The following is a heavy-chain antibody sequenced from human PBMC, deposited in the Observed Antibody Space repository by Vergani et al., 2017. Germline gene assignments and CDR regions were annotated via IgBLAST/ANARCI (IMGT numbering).Heavy chain of an antibody. CDR1: GGTFSSYT. Sequence: QVQLVQSGAEVKKPGSSVKVSCKASGGTFSSYTISWVRQAPGQGLEWMGRIIPILGIANYAQKFQGRVTITADKSTSTAYMGLSSRRSEDTAVYYCARSFSGYYGSGSYYTPAHWGQGTLVTVSS. D-gene: IGHD3-10*01. J-gene: IGHJ4*02. CDR3: ARSFSGYYGSGSYYTPAH. V-gene: IGHV1-69*02. CDR2: IIPILGIA.